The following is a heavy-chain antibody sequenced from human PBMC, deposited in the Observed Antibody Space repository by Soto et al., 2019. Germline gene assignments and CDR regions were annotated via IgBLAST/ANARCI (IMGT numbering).Heavy chain of an antibody. D-gene: IGHD3-10*01. CDR1: GGSISSSNW. CDR3: ARDGEGKSPFDY. V-gene: IGHV4-4*02. CDR2: IYHSGST. Sequence: PSETLSLTCAVSGGSISSSNWWSWVRQPPGKGLEWIGEIYHSGSTNYNPSLKSRATISVDKSKNQFSLKLSSVTAADTAVYYCARDGEGKSPFDYWGQGTLVTVSS. J-gene: IGHJ4*02.